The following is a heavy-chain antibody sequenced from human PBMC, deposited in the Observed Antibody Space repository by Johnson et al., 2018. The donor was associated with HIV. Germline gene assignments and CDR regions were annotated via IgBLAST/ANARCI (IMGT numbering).Heavy chain of an antibody. V-gene: IGHV3-48*03. J-gene: IGHJ3*02. CDR2: ISSSGSTI. D-gene: IGHD1-14*01. CDR1: AFTFSNYE. CDR3: AKERAYIRSFDI. Sequence: VQLVESGGGLVQPGGSLRLSCAASAFTFSNYEMNWVRQAPGKGLEWVSYISSSGSTIYYADSVKGRFTISRDNAKNSLYLQMNSLRAEDTAMYYCAKERAYIRSFDIWGQGTVVTVSS.